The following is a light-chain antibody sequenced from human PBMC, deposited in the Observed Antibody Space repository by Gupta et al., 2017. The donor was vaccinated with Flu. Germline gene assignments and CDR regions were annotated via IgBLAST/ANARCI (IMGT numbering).Light chain of an antibody. CDR1: QSVIDN. CDR2: DAS. V-gene: IGKV3-11*01. J-gene: IGKJ5*01. CDR3: QQRGVWPPIT. Sequence: EVVLTQSPATLSLSPGQRVTLSCRASQSVIDNIAWYQQKPGQSPTLLIYDASTRATGIPARFSGSGCGTDFTLTINALEPEDFAVYYCQQRGVWPPITFGQGTRLDIK.